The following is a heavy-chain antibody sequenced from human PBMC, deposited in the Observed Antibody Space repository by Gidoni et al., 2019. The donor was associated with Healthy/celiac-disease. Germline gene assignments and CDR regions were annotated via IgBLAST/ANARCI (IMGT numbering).Heavy chain of an antibody. Sequence: EVQLVESGGVVVQPGGSLRLYCAASGFTFNDYTMHWVRQAPGKGLEWISLISWDGETTYYADSVKGRFTISRDNSKNSLYLQMNSLTTEDAALYFCAKDFGLRGIAVDFFDYWGQGTLVTVSS. J-gene: IGHJ4*02. CDR3: AKDFGLRGIAVDFFDY. D-gene: IGHD6-19*01. V-gene: IGHV3-43*01. CDR2: ISWDGETT. CDR1: GFTFNDYT.